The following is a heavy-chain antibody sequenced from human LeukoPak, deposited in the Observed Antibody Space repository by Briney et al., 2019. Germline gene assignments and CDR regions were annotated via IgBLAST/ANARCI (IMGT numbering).Heavy chain of an antibody. CDR2: SYYSGTT. J-gene: IGHJ3*02. D-gene: IGHD2-21*01. CDR1: GGSITSHS. Sequence: SETLSLTCNVSGGSITSHSWNWIRQSPGKGLEWIGYSYYSGTTNYSPSLKSRVTISLDTSKNQISLKLSSVTAADTAVYYCARQGEYDAFDIWGQGTMVTVSS. V-gene: IGHV4-59*08. CDR3: ARQGEYDAFDI.